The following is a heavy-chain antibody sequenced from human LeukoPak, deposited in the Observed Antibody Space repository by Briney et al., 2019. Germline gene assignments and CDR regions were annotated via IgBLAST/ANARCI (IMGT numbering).Heavy chain of an antibody. D-gene: IGHD6-13*01. CDR3: ARDYSSSWYGFPFDY. Sequence: GGSLRLSCAASGFTFSSYSMNWVRQAPGKGLEWISSISSSSSYIYYADSVKGRFTISRDNAKNSLYLQMNSLRAEDTAVYYCARDYSSSWYGFPFDYWGQGTLVTVSS. J-gene: IGHJ4*02. CDR2: ISSSSSYI. CDR1: GFTFSSYS. V-gene: IGHV3-21*01.